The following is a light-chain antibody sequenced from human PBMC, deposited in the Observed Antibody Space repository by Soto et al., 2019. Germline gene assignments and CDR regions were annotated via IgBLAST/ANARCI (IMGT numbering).Light chain of an antibody. J-gene: IGKJ1*01. CDR1: QTVIGNF. CDR3: QIYNSSPWT. V-gene: IGKV3-20*01. CDR2: GAS. Sequence: EIVLTQSPGTLSLSPGETATLSCSASQTVIGNFLAWYQQRPGQAPRLLFYGASTRAAGSPARFSGSGSGTDFTLTISRLEPEDFAFYYCQIYNSSPWTFGQGTKV.